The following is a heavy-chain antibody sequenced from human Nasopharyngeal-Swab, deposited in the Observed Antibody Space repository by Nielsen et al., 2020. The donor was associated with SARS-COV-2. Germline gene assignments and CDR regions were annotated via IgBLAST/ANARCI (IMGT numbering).Heavy chain of an antibody. V-gene: IGHV1-8*01. Sequence: ASAKVSCKASGYTFTSYVINCVRQATEQGLEWMGWMNPNSGNTGYAQKFLGRVTMTRNTSISTAYMELSSLRSEDTAVYYCARGREAVTTYYYYYGMDVWGQGTTVTVSS. CDR2: MNPNSGNT. CDR3: ARGREAVTTYYYYYGMDV. D-gene: IGHD4-17*01. J-gene: IGHJ6*02. CDR1: GYTFTSYV.